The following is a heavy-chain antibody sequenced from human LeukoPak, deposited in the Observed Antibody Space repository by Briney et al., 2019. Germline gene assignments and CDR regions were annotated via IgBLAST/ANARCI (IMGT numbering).Heavy chain of an antibody. CDR1: GGTFSSYA. D-gene: IGHD3-22*01. CDR3: ARDRGEWYDSSGYYGD. J-gene: IGHJ4*02. V-gene: IGHV1-69*04. Sequence: SVKVSCKASGGTFSSYAISWVRQAPGQGLEWMGRIIPIFGIANYAQKFQGRVTITADKSTSTAYMELSSLRSVDTAVYYCARDRGEWYDSSGYYGDWGQGTLVTVSS. CDR2: IIPIFGIA.